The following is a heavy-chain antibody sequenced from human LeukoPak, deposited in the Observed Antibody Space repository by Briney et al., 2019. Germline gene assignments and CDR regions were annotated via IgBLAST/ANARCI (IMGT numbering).Heavy chain of an antibody. CDR3: AREGNSGYYPY. V-gene: IGHV3-30-3*01. CDR2: ISYDGSEK. CDR1: GLTFRSYP. J-gene: IGHJ4*02. Sequence: GVSLRLSYAASGLTFRSYPMHWVRQAPGKGLEWVAVISYDGSEKHYADPVKGRFTISRDNSKNTLYLQMSSLRAEDTAMYYCAREGNSGYYPYWGQGILVTVSS. D-gene: IGHD3-22*01.